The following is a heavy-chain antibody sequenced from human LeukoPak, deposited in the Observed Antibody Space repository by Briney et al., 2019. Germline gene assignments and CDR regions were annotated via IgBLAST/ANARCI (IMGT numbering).Heavy chain of an antibody. CDR2: ISGGVGSI. CDR1: GFTFDDYA. V-gene: IGHV3-43*02. J-gene: IGHJ6*03. CDR3: AKDTAGAAGPGYYMDV. D-gene: IGHD6-19*01. Sequence: GGSLRLSCAASGFTFDDYAMHWVRQAPGKGLEWVSLISGGVGSIYYVDSVKGRFTIYRDNSKNSLYLQMNSLRTEDTALYYCAKDTAGAAGPGYYMDVWGKGTTVTVSS.